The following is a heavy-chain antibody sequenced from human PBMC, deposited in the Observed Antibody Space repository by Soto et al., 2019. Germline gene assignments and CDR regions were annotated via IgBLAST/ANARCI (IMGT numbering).Heavy chain of an antibody. CDR2: ISGSGDST. D-gene: IGHD2-2*01. CDR3: AKGGGNYQLLRDY. V-gene: IGHV3-23*01. CDR1: GFTFSRYA. J-gene: IGHJ4*02. Sequence: GGSLRLSCAASGFTFSRYAMSWVRQAPGKGLEWVSAISGSGDSTYYADSVKGRFTISRDNSKNTLYLQMNSLRAEDTAVYYCAKGGGNYQLLRDYWGQGTLVTVSS.